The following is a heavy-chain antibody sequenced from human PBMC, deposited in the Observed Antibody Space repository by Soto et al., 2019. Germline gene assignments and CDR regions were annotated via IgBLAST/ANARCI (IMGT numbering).Heavy chain of an antibody. Sequence: SLKISCKCSGDTLTNYRIVLVHQMPAPGLEWMGIIYPGDSDTTYNPSFQGQVTVSADKSITTTYLQWSSLKASDTAMEGGWATSFYYGVHGWGERITMT. D-gene: IGHD1-26*01. CDR2: IYPGDSDT. J-gene: IGHJ6*01. CDR3: WATSFYYGVHG. CDR1: GDTLTNYR. V-gene: IGHV5-51*07.